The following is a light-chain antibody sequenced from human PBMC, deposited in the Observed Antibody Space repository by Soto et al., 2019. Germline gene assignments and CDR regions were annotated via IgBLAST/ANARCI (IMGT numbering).Light chain of an antibody. J-gene: IGKJ2*01. CDR3: QQYNNSPEYT. CDR2: GAS. V-gene: IGKV3-20*01. CDR1: PSVTSRY. Sequence: EIVLTQSPGTLSLSPGERATLSCKASPSVTSRYLAWYQQKPGQSPRLLIYGASSRATGIPDRCSGSGSGTDFTLTISRLEPEDFAVYFCQQYNNSPEYTFGQGTKLEIK.